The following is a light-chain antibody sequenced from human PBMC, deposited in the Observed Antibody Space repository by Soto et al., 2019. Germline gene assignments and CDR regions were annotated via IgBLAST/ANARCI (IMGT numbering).Light chain of an antibody. CDR1: QDISNY. V-gene: IGKV1-33*01. CDR2: DAS. Sequence: DIQRTQSSSSLSASVGDRVTITCQASQDISNYLNWYQQKPGKAPKVLIYDASNLKTGVPSRFTGSGSGTDYTFTISSLQPEDTATYYCQQYDELPYSFGQGTKVDIK. J-gene: IGKJ2*03. CDR3: QQYDELPYS.